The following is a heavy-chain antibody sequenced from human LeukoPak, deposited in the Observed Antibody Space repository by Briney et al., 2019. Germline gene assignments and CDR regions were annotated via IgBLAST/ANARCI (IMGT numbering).Heavy chain of an antibody. CDR3: ARAGAYYYMDV. CDR1: GGSFSGYY. D-gene: IGHD7-27*01. Sequence: LSLTCAVYGGSFSGYYWSWIRQAPGKGLEWVSYISSSGSTIYYADSVKGRFTISRDNAKNSLYLQMNSLRAEDTAVYYCARAGAYYYMDVWGKGTTVTVSS. J-gene: IGHJ6*03. V-gene: IGHV3-11*04. CDR2: ISSSGSTI.